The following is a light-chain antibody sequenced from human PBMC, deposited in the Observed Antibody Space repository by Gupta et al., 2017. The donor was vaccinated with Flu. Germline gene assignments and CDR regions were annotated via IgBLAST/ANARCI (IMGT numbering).Light chain of an antibody. J-gene: IGKJ5*01. V-gene: IGKV2-28*01. CDR3: MQDLQTAT. Sequence: DIVMTQSPLSLPVTPGEPASISCRSSQSLLHSNGYNYLDWYLQKPGQSPQLLIYLGSNRASGVPDRFSGSGSGTDFTLKISRVEAEDVGVYYCMQDLQTATFGQGTRLEIK. CDR2: LGS. CDR1: QSLLHSNGYNY.